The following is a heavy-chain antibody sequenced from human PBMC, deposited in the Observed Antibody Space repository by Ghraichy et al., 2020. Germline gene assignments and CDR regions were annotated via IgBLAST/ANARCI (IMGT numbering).Heavy chain of an antibody. V-gene: IGHV3-23*01. CDR2: ISGSGDDT. D-gene: IGHD3-3*01. CDR1: GFTFSNFA. J-gene: IGHJ6*02. CDR3: ATDPNVLRFSEWLPPRDSGYYHYGLDV. Sequence: GGSLRLSCAGSGFTFSNFAMDWVRQAPGKGLEWVSAISGSGDDTFYADSVKGRFTISRDNSKNRLYLQMNSLRGDDTAVYYCATDPNVLRFSEWLPPRDSGYYHYGLDVWGQGTTVTVSS.